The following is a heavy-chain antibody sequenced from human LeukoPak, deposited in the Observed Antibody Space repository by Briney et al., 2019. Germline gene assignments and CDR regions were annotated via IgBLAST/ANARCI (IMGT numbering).Heavy chain of an antibody. CDR3: ARYCSGGSCLYYYGMDV. D-gene: IGHD2-15*01. CDR1: GGTFSSYA. CDR2: IIPILGIA. J-gene: IGHJ6*02. V-gene: IGHV1-69*04. Sequence: ASVKVSCKASGGTFSSYAIRWVRQAPGQGLEWMGRIIPILGIANYAQKFQGRVTITADKSTSTAYMELSSLRSEDTAVYYCARYCSGGSCLYYYGMDVWGQGTTVTVSS.